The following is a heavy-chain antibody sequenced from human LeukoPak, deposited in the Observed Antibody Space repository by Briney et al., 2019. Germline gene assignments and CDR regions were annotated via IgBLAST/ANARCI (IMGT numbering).Heavy chain of an antibody. J-gene: IGHJ4*02. CDR1: GGSINNGGYY. Sequence: PSQTLSLTCTVSGGSINNGGYYWSWIRQHPGKGLEWIGYIYYSGSSYYNPSLRSRVTISVDTSKNHFSLKLSSVTAADTAVYYCASLMTNPYYFDYWGQGTLVTVSS. D-gene: IGHD4-11*01. V-gene: IGHV4-31*03. CDR3: ASLMTNPYYFDY. CDR2: IYYSGSS.